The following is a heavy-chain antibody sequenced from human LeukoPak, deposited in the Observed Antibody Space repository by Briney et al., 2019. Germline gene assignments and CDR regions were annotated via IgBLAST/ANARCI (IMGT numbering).Heavy chain of an antibody. V-gene: IGHV3-23*01. J-gene: IGHJ4*02. Sequence: GGSLRLSCAASGFTFSSYAMSWVRQAPGKGLEWVSAISGSGGTTYYADSVKGRFTISRDNSKNTFYLQMNSLRAEDTAVYYCGRATGSIAGAYFDYWGQGALVTVSS. CDR1: GFTFSSYA. D-gene: IGHD1-26*01. CDR3: GRATGSIAGAYFDY. CDR2: ISGSGGTT.